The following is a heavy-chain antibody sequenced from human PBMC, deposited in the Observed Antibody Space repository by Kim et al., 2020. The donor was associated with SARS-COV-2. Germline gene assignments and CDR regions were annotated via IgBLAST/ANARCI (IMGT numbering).Heavy chain of an antibody. CDR1: GYTFTSYD. V-gene: IGHV1-8*01. J-gene: IGHJ4*02. Sequence: ASVKVSCKASGYTFTSYDINWLRQATGQGLEWMGWMNPNNGNTGYAQKLQGRVTMTWSTSINTAYMELSNLRSDDTAVYYCARAAHGAGIYSKDYDYWGQGTLVTVSS. CDR3: ARAAHGAGIYSKDYDY. CDR2: MNPNNGNT. D-gene: IGHD3-10*01.